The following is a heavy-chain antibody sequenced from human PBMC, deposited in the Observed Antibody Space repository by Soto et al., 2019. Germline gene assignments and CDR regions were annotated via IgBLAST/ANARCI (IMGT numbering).Heavy chain of an antibody. Sequence: QPGGSLRLSCAASGFTFSSYAMSWVRQAPGKGLEWVSAISGSGGSTYYADSVKGRFTISRDNSKNTLYPQMNSLRAEDTAVYYCAKEKQLAYCSGGSCSNYGMDVWGQGTTVTVSS. CDR2: ISGSGGST. CDR3: AKEKQLAYCSGGSCSNYGMDV. V-gene: IGHV3-23*01. D-gene: IGHD2-15*01. CDR1: GFTFSSYA. J-gene: IGHJ6*02.